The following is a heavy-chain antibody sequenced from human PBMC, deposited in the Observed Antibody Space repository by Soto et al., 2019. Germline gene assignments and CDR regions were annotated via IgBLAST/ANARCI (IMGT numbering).Heavy chain of an antibody. CDR3: AKCGYSFTYLPFDS. D-gene: IGHD5-18*01. CDR1: GGSISTSSYY. Sequence: QLQLQESGPGLVKPSETLSLTCTVSGGSISTSSYYWGWFRQPPGKGLEWIGNIYFNGNTYYSPSLKSRFIISVSTSKNQFSLNLSSVTAADTAVYYCAKCGYSFTYLPFDSWGLGTLVAVSS. J-gene: IGHJ4*02. V-gene: IGHV4-39*01. CDR2: IYFNGNT.